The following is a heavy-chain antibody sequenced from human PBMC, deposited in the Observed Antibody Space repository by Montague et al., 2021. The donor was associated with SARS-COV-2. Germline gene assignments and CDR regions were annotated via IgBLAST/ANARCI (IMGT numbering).Heavy chain of an antibody. D-gene: IGHD6-6*01. J-gene: IGHJ6*02. CDR1: GGSISSYY. CDR3: ARDGHIAAHPADYYGMDV. V-gene: IGHV4-59*01. CDR2: IYYSGST. Sequence: SETLSLTCTVSGGSISSYYWSWIRQPPGKGLEWIGYIYYSGSTNYNPSLKSRVTISVDTSKNQFSLKLSSVTAADTAVCYCARDGHIAAHPADYYGMDVWGQGTTVTVAS.